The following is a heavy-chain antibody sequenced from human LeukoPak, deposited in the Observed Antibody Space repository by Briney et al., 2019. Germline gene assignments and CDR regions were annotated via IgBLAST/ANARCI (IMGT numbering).Heavy chain of an antibody. V-gene: IGHV3-74*01. D-gene: IGHD3-10*01. CDR3: AKDLHYGSADY. J-gene: IGHJ4*02. Sequence: TGGSLRLSCAASGFTFSNYWMHWVRQDPGKGLVWVSFINPDGSTTNYADSVKGRFTISRDNAKNALYLQMNSLGAEDTAVYYCAKDLHYGSADYWGQGTLVTVSS. CDR2: INPDGSTT. CDR1: GFTFSNYW.